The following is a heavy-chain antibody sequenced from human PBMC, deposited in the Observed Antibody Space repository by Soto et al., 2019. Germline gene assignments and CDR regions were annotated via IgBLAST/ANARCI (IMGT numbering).Heavy chain of an antibody. CDR2: ISAYNGNT. J-gene: IGHJ4*02. V-gene: IGHV1-18*01. CDR3: ARDPPPPDY. CDR1: GYTFASYA. Sequence: VQLVQSGAEVKKPGASVKVSCKASGYTFASYAISWMRQAPGQGLEWMGWISAYNGNTNYAQKLQGRVTMNTDTPTSPAYRELRSLRSDDTAVYSWARDPPPPDYWGQGTLVTVSS.